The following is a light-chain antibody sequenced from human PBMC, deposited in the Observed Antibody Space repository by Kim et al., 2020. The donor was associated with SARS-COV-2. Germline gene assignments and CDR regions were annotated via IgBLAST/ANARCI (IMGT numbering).Light chain of an antibody. J-gene: IGLJ3*02. V-gene: IGLV1-40*01. CDR1: SSNIGAGYD. CDR2: GNS. Sequence: GQVVTISCTGSSSNIGAGYDVHWYQQLPGTAPKLLIYGNSNRPSGVPDRFSGSKSGTSASLAITGLQAEDEADYYCQSYDSSLSGVFGGGTQLTVL. CDR3: QSYDSSLSGV.